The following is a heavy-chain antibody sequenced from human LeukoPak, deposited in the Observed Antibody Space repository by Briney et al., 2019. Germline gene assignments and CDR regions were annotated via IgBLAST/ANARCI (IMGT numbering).Heavy chain of an antibody. V-gene: IGHV3-7*03. D-gene: IGHD4-17*01. CDR3: ARDPNGDYIGAFEI. CDR2: IKQDGSEK. Sequence: GGSLRLSCAAFGFTFSSSWMTWVRQAPGKGLEWVANIKQDGSEKHYVDSVKGRFTISRDNSKNTLYLQMTSLRVEDTAVYYCARDPNGDYIGAFEIWGQGTMVTVSS. J-gene: IGHJ3*02. CDR1: GFTFSSSW.